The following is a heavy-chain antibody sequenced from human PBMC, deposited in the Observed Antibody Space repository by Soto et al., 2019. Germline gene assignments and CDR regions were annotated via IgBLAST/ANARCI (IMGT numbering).Heavy chain of an antibody. CDR1: VGSFSGYY. V-gene: IGHV4-34*01. CDR3: ARDKITCLFDY. J-gene: IGHJ4*02. CDR2: INHSGST. D-gene: IGHD3-10*01. Sequence: QVQLQQWGAGLLKPSETLSLTCAVYVGSFSGYYWTWIRQPPGTGLEWIGEINHSGSTNYNPSLKSRVTISVDTSKNQFSLKLTSVTAADAAVYDCARDKITCLFDYWGQGTLVTVSS.